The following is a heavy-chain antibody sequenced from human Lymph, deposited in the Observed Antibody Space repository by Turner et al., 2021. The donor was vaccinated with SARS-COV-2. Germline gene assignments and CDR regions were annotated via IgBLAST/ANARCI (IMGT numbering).Heavy chain of an antibody. CDR3: ATLKSNWKILTGRYYFDF. CDR1: GYTLTEVS. Sequence: QVQLLQSGDEVKKAGAAVKASCKVSGYTLTEVSIHWVRQAPGKGLELMGGFDPEDGETIYAQEFQGRVTMTEDTSTDTAYMELSSLRSEDTAVYYWATLKSNWKILTGRYYFDFWGQGTLVTVSS. J-gene: IGHJ4*02. D-gene: IGHD1-1*01. CDR2: FDPEDGET. V-gene: IGHV1-24*01.